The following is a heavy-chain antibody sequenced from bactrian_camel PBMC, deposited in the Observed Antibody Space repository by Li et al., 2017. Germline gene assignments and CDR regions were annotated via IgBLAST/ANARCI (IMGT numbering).Heavy chain of an antibody. CDR1: ADALVY. D-gene: IGHD6*01. CDR3: AGDRPYGAWYMESEYRY. V-gene: IGHV3S53*01. Sequence: HVQLVESGGGSAQAGGSLRLSCSASADALVYMAWFRQAPGQKRVAVAAISTGGSSTMYLDSVKGRFTISRESGKNTVHLQMNSLIPEDTGVYYCAGDRPYGAWYMESEYRYWGRGTQVTVS. J-gene: IGHJ4*01. CDR2: ISTGGSST.